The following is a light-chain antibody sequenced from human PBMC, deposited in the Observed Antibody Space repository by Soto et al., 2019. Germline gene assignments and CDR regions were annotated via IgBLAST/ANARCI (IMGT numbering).Light chain of an antibody. CDR3: YQRNSWAPMT. Sequence: EIVLTQSPATLSLSPGERATLSCRASQSVSSYLSWYQQKPVHSPTLLISVSSTKATGIPSMFSGIGSGTYFTLTTSSRETDDVSALYCYQRNSWAPMTFGRGTRLEIK. J-gene: IGKJ5*01. CDR1: QSVSSY. V-gene: IGKV3-11*01. CDR2: VSS.